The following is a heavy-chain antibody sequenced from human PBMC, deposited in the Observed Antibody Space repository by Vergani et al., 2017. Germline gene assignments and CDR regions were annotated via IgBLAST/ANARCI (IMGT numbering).Heavy chain of an antibody. J-gene: IGHJ4*02. Sequence: QVQLVQSGAEVKTPGASVKVSCKASGYTFTSYDINWVRQATGQGLEWMGWMNPNSGNTGYAQKFQGRVTMTRNTSISTAYMELSSLRSEDTAVYYCARGRDKYYEYVWGSYRFDYWGQGTLVTVSS. CDR2: MNPNSGNT. CDR1: GYTFTSYD. V-gene: IGHV1-8*01. D-gene: IGHD3-16*02. CDR3: ARGRDKYYEYVWGSYRFDY.